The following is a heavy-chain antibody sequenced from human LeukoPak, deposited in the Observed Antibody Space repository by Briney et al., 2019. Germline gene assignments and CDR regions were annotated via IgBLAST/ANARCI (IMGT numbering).Heavy chain of an antibody. Sequence: SETLSLTCTVSGGSISSSSYYWGWIRQPPGKGLEWIGSIYYSGSTYYNPSLKSRVTISVDTSKNQFSLKLSSVTAADTAVYYCARWGRWLLFDYWVREPWSPSPQ. CDR1: GGSISSSSYY. V-gene: IGHV4-39*01. D-gene: IGHD5-24*01. J-gene: IGHJ4*02. CDR3: ARWGRWLLFDY. CDR2: IYYSGST.